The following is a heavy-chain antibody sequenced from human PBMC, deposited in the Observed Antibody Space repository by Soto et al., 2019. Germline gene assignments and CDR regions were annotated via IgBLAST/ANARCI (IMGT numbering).Heavy chain of an antibody. CDR2: IYYSGST. D-gene: IGHD2-8*01. CDR1: GGPISSSSYY. Sequence: QLQLQESGPGLVKPWEPLSLTCPVFGGPISSSSYYWGWIRQPPGKGLEWIGRIYYSGSTYYNPSLKSRVTISVDTSKNQFSRKLSSVTAADTAVYYCARQSPRYCTNGVCYTALGGDVDPWGQGTLVTVSS. V-gene: IGHV4-39*01. J-gene: IGHJ5*02. CDR3: ARQSPRYCTNGVCYTALGGDVDP.